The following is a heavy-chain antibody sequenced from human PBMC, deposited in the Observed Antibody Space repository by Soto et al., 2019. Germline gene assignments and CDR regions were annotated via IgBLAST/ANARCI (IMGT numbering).Heavy chain of an antibody. D-gene: IGHD3-3*01. Sequence: PXGTLSLTCTVSGGSISSGDYYWSWIRQPPGKGLEWIGYIYYSGSTYYNPSLKSRVTISVDTSKNQFSLKLSSVTAADTAVYYCARDQGTTIGFDPWGQGTLVTVSS. CDR1: GGSISSGDYY. J-gene: IGHJ5*02. CDR2: IYYSGST. V-gene: IGHV4-30-4*01. CDR3: ARDQGTTIGFDP.